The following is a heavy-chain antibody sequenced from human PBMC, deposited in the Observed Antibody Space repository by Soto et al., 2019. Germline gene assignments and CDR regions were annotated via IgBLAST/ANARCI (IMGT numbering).Heavy chain of an antibody. V-gene: IGHV3-30-3*01. CDR3: ARGRALGYCDYAYYYYGMDV. D-gene: IGHD4-17*01. CDR2: ISYDGSNK. Sequence: GGSLRLSCAASGFTFSSYAMHWVRQAPGKGLEWVAVISYDGSNKYYADSVKGRFTISRDNSKNTLYLQMNSLRAEDTAVYYCARGRALGYCDYAYYYYGMDVWGQGTTVTVSS. CDR1: GFTFSSYA. J-gene: IGHJ6*02.